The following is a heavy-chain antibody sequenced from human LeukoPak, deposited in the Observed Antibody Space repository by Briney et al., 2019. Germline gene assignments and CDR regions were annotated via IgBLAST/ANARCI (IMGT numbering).Heavy chain of an antibody. CDR2: INPSGGST. CDR3: MGYVWGSYRYRDY. CDR1: GYTFTSYY. J-gene: IGHJ4*02. V-gene: IGHV1-46*01. Sequence: ASVKVSCKASGYTFTSYYMHWVRQAPGQGLEWMGIINPSGGSTSYAQKFQGRVTMTRDTSTSTAYMELSSLRSEDTAVYYCMGYVWGSYRYRDYWGQGTLVTVSS. D-gene: IGHD3-16*02.